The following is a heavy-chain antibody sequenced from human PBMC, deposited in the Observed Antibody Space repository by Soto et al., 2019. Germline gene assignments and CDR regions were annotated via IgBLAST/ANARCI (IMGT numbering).Heavy chain of an antibody. CDR3: ARSQDQYDFWSGYYYY. CDR2: INAGNGNT. D-gene: IGHD3-3*01. J-gene: IGHJ4*02. Sequence: ASVKVSCKASGYTFTSYAMHWVRQAPGQRLEWMGWINAGNGNTKYSQKFQGRVTITRDTSASTAYMELSSLRSEDTAVYYCARSQDQYDFWSGYYYYWGQGTLVTVSS. V-gene: IGHV1-3*01. CDR1: GYTFTSYA.